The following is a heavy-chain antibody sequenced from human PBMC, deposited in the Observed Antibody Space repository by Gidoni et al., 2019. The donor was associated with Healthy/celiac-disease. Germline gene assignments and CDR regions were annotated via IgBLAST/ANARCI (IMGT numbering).Heavy chain of an antibody. J-gene: IGHJ5*02. CDR1: GFTFDDYA. CDR3: AKDSQFIYGAAGGSWFDP. Sequence: EVQLVESGGGLVQPGRSLRLSCAASGFTFDDYAMHWVRQAPGKGLEWVSGISWNSGSIGYADSVKGRFTISRDNAKNSLYLQMNSLRAEDTALYYCAKDSQFIYGAAGGSWFDPWGQGTLVTVSS. V-gene: IGHV3-9*01. CDR2: ISWNSGSI. D-gene: IGHD3-10*01.